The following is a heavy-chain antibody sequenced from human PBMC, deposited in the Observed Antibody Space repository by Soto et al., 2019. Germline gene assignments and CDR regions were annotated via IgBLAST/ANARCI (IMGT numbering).Heavy chain of an antibody. CDR1: GYTFSSYH. CDR3: ARDSPPFDP. Sequence: QVQLVQSGAEVKKPGASVKVSCKASGYTFSSYHISWVRQAPGQGLEWMGWISAYNGNTNYAQKLQGRVTMTTDPSTSTAHRELRSRRFDDSAVYYCARDSPPFDPWGQGTLVAVSS. CDR2: ISAYNGNT. V-gene: IGHV1-18*01. J-gene: IGHJ5*02.